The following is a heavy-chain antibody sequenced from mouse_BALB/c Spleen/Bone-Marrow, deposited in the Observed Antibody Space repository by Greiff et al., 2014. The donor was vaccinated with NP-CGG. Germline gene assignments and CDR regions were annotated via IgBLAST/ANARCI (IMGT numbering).Heavy chain of an antibody. D-gene: IGHD3-2*01. CDR1: GYAFTNYS. J-gene: IGHJ3*01. Sequence: HVQLQQSGAELVRPGTSVKVSCKASGYAFTNYSIEWIKQRPGQGLEWIGVSNPGSGGTNYNEKFKGKATLTADKSSSTAYMQLSSLTSDDSAVYFCARETVRGFAYWGQGTLVTVSA. V-gene: IGHV1-54*01. CDR3: ARETVRGFAY. CDR2: SNPGSGGT.